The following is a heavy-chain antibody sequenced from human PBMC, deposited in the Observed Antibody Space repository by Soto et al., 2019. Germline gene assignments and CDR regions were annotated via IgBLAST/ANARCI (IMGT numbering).Heavy chain of an antibody. V-gene: IGHV3-73*01. CDR3: TNNFL. J-gene: IGHJ4*01. Sequence: DVQVVQSGGGLVQPGGSLKLSCAASGFAFNDSAMHWVRQASGKGLEWVARVRSKTNNYATAYPVSVTGRFTVSRDDSMSTTYLQMNSLKTEDTAMYYCTNNFLWGHGVLVTVSS. CDR1: GFAFNDSA. CDR2: VRSKTNNYAT.